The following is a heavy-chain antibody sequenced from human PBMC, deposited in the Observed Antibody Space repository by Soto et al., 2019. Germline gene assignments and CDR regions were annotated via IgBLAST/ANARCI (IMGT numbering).Heavy chain of an antibody. Sequence: QLQLQESGPGLVKPSETLSLTCTVSXXXXXXXXXXXXWXXQPPGKGLEWIGSIYYSGSTYYNPXXXXRXXXXXDXXXNXXXXXXXSXTAADTAVXXCARHAVHSSGFTDYWGQGTLVTVSS. D-gene: IGHD6-19*01. CDR1: XXXXXXXXXX. CDR3: ARHAVHSSGFTDY. CDR2: IYYSGST. V-gene: IGHV4-39*01. J-gene: IGHJ4*02.